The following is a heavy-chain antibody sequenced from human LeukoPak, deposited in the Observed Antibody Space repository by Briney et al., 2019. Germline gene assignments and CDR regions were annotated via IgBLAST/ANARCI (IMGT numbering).Heavy chain of an antibody. CDR1: GGSFSGYY. D-gene: IGHD6-19*01. J-gene: IGHJ4*02. V-gene: IGHV4-34*01. CDR3: ARGRGIAVMD. CDR2: INHSGST. Sequence: SETLSLTCAVYGGSFSGYYWSWIRQPPGKGLEWIGEINHSGSTNYNPSLKSRVTISEDTSKNQFSLKLSSVTAADTAVYYCARGRGIAVMDWGQGTLVTVSS.